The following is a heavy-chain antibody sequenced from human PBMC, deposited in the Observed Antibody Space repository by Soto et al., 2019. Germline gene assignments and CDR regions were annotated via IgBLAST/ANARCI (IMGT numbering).Heavy chain of an antibody. CDR2: INPDGSST. CDR1: GFTFSDHW. V-gene: IGHV3-74*01. J-gene: IGHJ4*02. CDR3: VRRIPVAGTYDY. Sequence: EVQLVESGGGLVQPGGSLRLSCAASGFTFSDHWMHWVRQAPGKGPVWVSRINPDGSSTNYADSVNGRFTISRDNAQNTLFLQMNSLRVEDTALSYCVRRIPVAGTYDYWGQGTLVTVSS. D-gene: IGHD6-19*01.